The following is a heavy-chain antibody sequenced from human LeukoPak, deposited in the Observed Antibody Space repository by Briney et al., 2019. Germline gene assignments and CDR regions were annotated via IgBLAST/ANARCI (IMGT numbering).Heavy chain of an antibody. CDR3: AREYGRWLQSGTYYFDY. J-gene: IGHJ4*02. Sequence: SETLSLTCTVSGYSISSGYYWSWIRQPPGEGLEWIGEINHSGSTSYNPSLKSRVTISVDTSKSQFSLKLNSVTAADTAVYYCAREYGRWLQSGTYYFDYWGQETLVTVSS. V-gene: IGHV4-38-2*02. CDR2: INHSGST. CDR1: GYSISSGYY. D-gene: IGHD5-24*01.